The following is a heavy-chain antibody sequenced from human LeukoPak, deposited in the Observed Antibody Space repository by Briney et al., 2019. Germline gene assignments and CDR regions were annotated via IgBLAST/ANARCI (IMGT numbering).Heavy chain of an antibody. CDR1: GFTFSSYG. CDR3: ATRSPVLDY. CDR2: IWNDGSNK. J-gene: IGHJ4*02. V-gene: IGHV3-33*08. Sequence: GRSLRLSCAASGFTFSSYGMHWVRQAPGKGLEWVAVIWNDGSNKYYADSVKGRFTISRDSSKNTVYLQMNSLRAEDTAVYYCATRSPVLDYWGQGTLVTVSS.